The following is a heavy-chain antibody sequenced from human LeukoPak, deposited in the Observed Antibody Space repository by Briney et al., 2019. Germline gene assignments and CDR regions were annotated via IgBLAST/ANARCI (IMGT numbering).Heavy chain of an antibody. CDR1: GYTFTGYY. Sequence: ASVKVSCKASGYTFTGYYMHWVRQAPGQGLEWMGWISAYNGNTNYAQKLQGRVTMTTDTSTSTAYMELRSLRSDDTAVYYCARGWPTLTYGMDVWGQGTTVTVSS. V-gene: IGHV1-18*04. J-gene: IGHJ6*02. CDR2: ISAYNGNT. CDR3: ARGWPTLTYGMDV.